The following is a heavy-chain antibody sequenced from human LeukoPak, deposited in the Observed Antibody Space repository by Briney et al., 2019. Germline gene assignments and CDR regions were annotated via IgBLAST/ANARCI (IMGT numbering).Heavy chain of an antibody. CDR1: GFTFSSFG. Sequence: AGGSLRLSCAASGFTFSSFGMTWVRQAPGKGLEWVAAISGSGGSTYYADSVKGRFTISRDNSKNTLYLQMNSLRAEDTAVYYCAKDSSMGVVVIISNWGQGTLVTVSS. CDR2: ISGSGGST. CDR3: AKDSSMGVVVIISN. D-gene: IGHD3-22*01. V-gene: IGHV3-23*01. J-gene: IGHJ4*02.